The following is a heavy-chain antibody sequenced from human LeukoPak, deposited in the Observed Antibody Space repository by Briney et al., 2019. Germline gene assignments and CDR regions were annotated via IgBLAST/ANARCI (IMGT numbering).Heavy chain of an antibody. V-gene: IGHV3-21*05. CDR2: ISSSSSYI. D-gene: IGHD6-6*01. CDR1: GFTFSSYE. J-gene: IGHJ4*02. CDR3: ARGESSSSGIFGY. Sequence: GGSLRLSCAASGFTFSSYEMNWVRQAPGKGLEWVSYISSSSSYIYYADSVKGRFTISRDNAKNSLYLQMNSLRAEDTALYYCARGESSSSGIFGYWGQGTLVTVSS.